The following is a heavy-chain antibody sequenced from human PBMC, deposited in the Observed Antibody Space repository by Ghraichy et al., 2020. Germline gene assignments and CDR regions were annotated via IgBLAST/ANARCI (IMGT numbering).Heavy chain of an antibody. D-gene: IGHD2-8*01. Sequence: ASVKVSCKTSGFSFNSFYLHWLRQTPGQGLEWVGRIDPPTGDTLLAKKFQGRVTMTRDTSLSSVFLEFHSLSFDDTAIYFCARRRHCPDGSACPSGIFDFWGPGAPLTVSS. CDR1: GFSFNSFY. CDR3: ARRRHCPDGSACPSGIFDF. CDR2: IDPPTGDT. J-gene: IGHJ4*02. V-gene: IGHV1-2*06.